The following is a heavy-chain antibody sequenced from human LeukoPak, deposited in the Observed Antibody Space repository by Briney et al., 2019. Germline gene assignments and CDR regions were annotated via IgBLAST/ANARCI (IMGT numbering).Heavy chain of an antibody. D-gene: IGHD2-2*01. CDR1: GFPLSSYA. CDR3: AKDRISSSLSYNWFDP. J-gene: IGHJ5*02. CDR2: ISASGGRT. V-gene: IGHV3-23*01. Sequence: GGSLRLSCTGSGFPLSSYAMSWVRQAPGKGLEWVSAISASGGRTYYADSVKGRFTVSRDNSNNTLYLQMNSLRADDTALYYCAKDRISSSLSYNWFDPWGQGTQVTVPS.